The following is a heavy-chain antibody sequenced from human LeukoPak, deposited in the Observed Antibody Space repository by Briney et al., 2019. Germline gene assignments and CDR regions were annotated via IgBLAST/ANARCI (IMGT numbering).Heavy chain of an antibody. CDR2: FSGSGGST. Sequence: GGSLRLSCAASGFTFSTYAMSWVRKPPGKGLEWGSAFSGSGGSTYYADSVKGRFTISRDNSKNKLYLQMNSLRAEETAVYYCAKDWSSSSWYVFDYWGQGTLVTVSS. J-gene: IGHJ4*02. CDR3: AKDWSSSSWYVFDY. V-gene: IGHV3-23*01. CDR1: GFTFSTYA. D-gene: IGHD6-13*01.